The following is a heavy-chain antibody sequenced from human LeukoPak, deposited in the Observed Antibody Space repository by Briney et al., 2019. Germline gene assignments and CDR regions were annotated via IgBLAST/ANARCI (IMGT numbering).Heavy chain of an antibody. D-gene: IGHD3-9*01. Sequence: PGRSLRLSCAASGFTFSSYTMNWVRQAPGKGLEWVSSISSSSSAIYYAASVKGRFTTSRDNAKNSLYLQMNSLRDEDTAVYYCARGALRYSDYWGQGTLVTVSS. V-gene: IGHV3-48*02. CDR1: GFTFSSYT. CDR3: ARGALRYSDY. CDR2: ISSSSSAI. J-gene: IGHJ4*02.